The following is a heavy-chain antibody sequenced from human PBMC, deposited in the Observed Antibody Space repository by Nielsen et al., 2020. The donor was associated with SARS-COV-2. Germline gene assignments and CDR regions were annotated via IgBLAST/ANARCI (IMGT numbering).Heavy chain of an antibody. CDR3: AKVRADSNSWFFDY. CDR2: INSDSGNT. V-gene: IGHV1-3*04. D-gene: IGHD6-13*01. Sequence: ASVKVSCKASGYTFTAYAIHWVRQDPGQRLEWMGWINSDSGNTKYSQKFRGRVTITRDTSANTAYMELTSLISEDTAVYYCAKVRADSNSWFFDYWGQGTLVTVSS. J-gene: IGHJ4*02. CDR1: GYTFTAYA.